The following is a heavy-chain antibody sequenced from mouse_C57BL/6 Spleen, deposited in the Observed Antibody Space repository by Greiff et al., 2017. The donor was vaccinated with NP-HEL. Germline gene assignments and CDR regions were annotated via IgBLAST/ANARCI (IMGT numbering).Heavy chain of an antibody. CDR2: INPNNGGT. D-gene: IGHD2-4*01. Sequence: EVQLQQSGPELVKPGASVKLSCKASGYTFTDYYMNWVKQSHGKSLEWIGDINPNNGGTSYNQKFKGKATLTVDKSTSTAYMELRSLTSKDSAVYYCARHDYDPYAMDYWGQGTSVTVSS. V-gene: IGHV1-26*01. CDR1: GYTFTDYY. CDR3: ARHDYDPYAMDY. J-gene: IGHJ4*01.